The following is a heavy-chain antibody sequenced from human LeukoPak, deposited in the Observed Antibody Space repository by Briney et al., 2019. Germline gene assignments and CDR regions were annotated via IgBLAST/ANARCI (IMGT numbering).Heavy chain of an antibody. Sequence: PSETLSLTCAVYGGSFSGYYWSWIRQPPGKWLEWIGEINHSGSTNYNPSLKSRVTISVDTSKNQFSLKLSSVTAADTAVYYCARRGQLKFDPWGQGTLVTVSS. CDR2: INHSGST. J-gene: IGHJ5*02. V-gene: IGHV4-34*01. CDR3: ARRGQLKFDP. D-gene: IGHD1-1*01. CDR1: GGSFSGYY.